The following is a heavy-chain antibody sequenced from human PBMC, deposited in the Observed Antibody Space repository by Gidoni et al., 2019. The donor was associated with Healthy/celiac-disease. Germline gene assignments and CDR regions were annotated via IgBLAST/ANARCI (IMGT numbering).Heavy chain of an antibody. Sequence: QVQLVQSGAEVKKPGASVKVSCQASGYTFTGYYMHWVRQAPGQGLEWMGWINPNSGGTNYAQKFQGWVTMTRDTSISTAYMELSRLRSDDTAVYYCARDRDYDILTGYYYYGMDVWGQGTTVTVSS. D-gene: IGHD3-9*01. CDR1: GYTFTGYY. J-gene: IGHJ6*02. CDR2: INPNSGGT. CDR3: ARDRDYDILTGYYYYGMDV. V-gene: IGHV1-2*04.